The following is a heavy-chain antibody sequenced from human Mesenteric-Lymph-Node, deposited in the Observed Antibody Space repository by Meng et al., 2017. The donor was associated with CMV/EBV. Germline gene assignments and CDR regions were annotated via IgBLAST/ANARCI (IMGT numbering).Heavy chain of an antibody. J-gene: IGHJ6*02. CDR1: GFTFTGYG. V-gene: IGHV1-18*01. D-gene: IGHD1-26*01. Sequence: ASVKVSCKASGFTFTGYGVSWVRQAPGQGLEWMGWISPYNGNTNYAQNLQGRVTMTTDTVTSTAYMELRSLRYDDTAVYYCARDGSLSATTTFYYSYAMDVRGQGTTVTVSS. CDR3: ARDGSLSATTTFYYSYAMDV. CDR2: ISPYNGNT.